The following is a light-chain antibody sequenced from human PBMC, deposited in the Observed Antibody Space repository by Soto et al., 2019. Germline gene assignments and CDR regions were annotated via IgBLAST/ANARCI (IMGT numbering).Light chain of an antibody. V-gene: IGLV1-40*01. Sequence: PSVSGAPGQRVTISCTGSSSNIGAGYDVHWYQQLPGTAPMLLIYDNNNRPSGVPDRFSGSKSGTSASLAIARLQAEDEADYYCQSYDSSLNYVFGAGTKVTVL. CDR2: DNN. CDR1: SSNIGAGYD. CDR3: QSYDSSLNYV. J-gene: IGLJ1*01.